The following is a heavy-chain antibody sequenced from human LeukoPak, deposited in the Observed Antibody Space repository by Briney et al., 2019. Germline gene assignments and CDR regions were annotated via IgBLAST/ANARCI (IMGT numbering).Heavy chain of an antibody. V-gene: IGHV4-59*06. CDR3: AATITHDAFDI. D-gene: IGHD5-24*01. CDR1: GGSISSYY. Sequence: PSETLSLTCTVSGGSISSYYWSWIRQPPGKGLEWIGYIYYSGSTYYNPSLKSRVTISVDTSKNQFSLKLSSVTAADTAVYYCAATITHDAFDIWGQGTMVTVSS. CDR2: IYYSGST. J-gene: IGHJ3*02.